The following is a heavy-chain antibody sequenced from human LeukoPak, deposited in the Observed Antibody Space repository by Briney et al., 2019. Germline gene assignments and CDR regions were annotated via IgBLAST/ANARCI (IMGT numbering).Heavy chain of an antibody. Sequence: ASVKVSCKASGYTCTSYDINWVRQATGQGLEWMGWMNPNSGNTGYAQKFQGRVTMTRNTSISTAYMELSSLRSEDTAVYYCARGVEMLAGAFGYWGQGTLVTVSS. CDR2: MNPNSGNT. V-gene: IGHV1-8*01. CDR1: GYTCTSYD. CDR3: ARGVEMLAGAFGY. D-gene: IGHD5-24*01. J-gene: IGHJ4*02.